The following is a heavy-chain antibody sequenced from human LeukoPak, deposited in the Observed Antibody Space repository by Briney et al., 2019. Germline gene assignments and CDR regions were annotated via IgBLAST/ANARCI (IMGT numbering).Heavy chain of an antibody. J-gene: IGHJ4*02. CDR1: GFTFSSYA. CDR2: ISGSGGST. V-gene: IGHV3-23*01. CDR3: AKSRGEYCSSTSCYDFDY. D-gene: IGHD2-2*01. Sequence: GGSLRLSCAASGFTFSSYAMSWVRQAPGKGLEWVSAISGSGGSTYYADSVKGRFTISRDNSKNSPYLQMNSLRTEDTALYYCAKSRGEYCSSTSCYDFDYWGQGTLVTVSS.